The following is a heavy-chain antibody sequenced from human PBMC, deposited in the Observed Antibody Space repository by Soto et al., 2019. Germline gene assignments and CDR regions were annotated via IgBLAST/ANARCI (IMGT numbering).Heavy chain of an antibody. CDR2: IYHSGST. CDR3: ATALLGYCSSSSCYTPLFDY. Sequence: PSETLSLTCAVSGGSISRVGSSWGWIRQPPGKGLEWIGYIYHSGSTYYNPSLKSRVTISVDRSKNQFSLKLSSVTAADTAVYYCATALLGYCSSSSCYTPLFDYWGQGTLVTVSS. V-gene: IGHV4-30-2*01. D-gene: IGHD2-2*02. CDR1: GGSISRVGSS. J-gene: IGHJ4*02.